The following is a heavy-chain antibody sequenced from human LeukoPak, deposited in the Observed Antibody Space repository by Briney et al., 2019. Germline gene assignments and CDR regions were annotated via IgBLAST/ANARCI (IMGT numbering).Heavy chain of an antibody. CDR2: IKPDGTTI. V-gene: IGHV3-74*03. Sequence: GGSLRLSCTASGFTFSSYSMHWVRQAPGKGLVWVSRIKPDGTTITYADSVKGRFTTSRDNTKNTLYLQMNSLRAEDTAVYYCARRGYPYAFDIWGQGTMVTVSS. D-gene: IGHD6-13*01. CDR3: ARRGYPYAFDI. J-gene: IGHJ3*02. CDR1: GFTFSSYS.